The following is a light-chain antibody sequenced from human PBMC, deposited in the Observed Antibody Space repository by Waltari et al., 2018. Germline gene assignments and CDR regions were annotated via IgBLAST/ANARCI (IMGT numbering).Light chain of an antibody. CDR1: SSDVGSYNL. CDR2: EVT. V-gene: IGLV2-23*02. CDR3: CSYAGTVV. J-gene: IGLJ2*01. Sequence: QSALTQPASVSGSPGQSITISFTGTSSDVGSYNLVPWFQQHPAKAPKLMIYEVTKRPSGVSSRFSGSKSGNTASLTISGLQTEDEADYYCCSYAGTVVFGGGTRLTVL.